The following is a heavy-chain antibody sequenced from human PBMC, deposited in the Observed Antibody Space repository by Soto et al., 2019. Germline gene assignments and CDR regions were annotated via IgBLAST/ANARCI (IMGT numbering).Heavy chain of an antibody. CDR1: GFTFSSSD. CDR3: AKGCGGDCYSGVQY. Sequence: EVQLLETGRGLVQPGGSLRLSCAASGFTFSSSDMSWVRQASGKGLEWVSSISNSGGSTYYADSVKGRFTISRDNSKNTLYLQMNSLQAEDTAVYYCAKGCGGDCYSGVQYWGQGTLVTVSS. CDR2: ISNSGGST. D-gene: IGHD2-21*02. V-gene: IGHV3-23*01. J-gene: IGHJ4*02.